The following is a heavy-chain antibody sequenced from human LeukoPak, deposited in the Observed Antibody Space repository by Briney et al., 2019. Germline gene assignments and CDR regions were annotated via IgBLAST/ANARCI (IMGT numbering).Heavy chain of an antibody. CDR3: ARVAKERVGGVYYFDY. V-gene: IGHV3-13*01. Sequence: GGSLRLSCAASGFTFSDYDMHWLRQATGKGLEWVSAIGNAGDTYYTGSVKGRFTISRETAKNSLYLQMNSLRAGDTAVYYCARVAKERVGGVYYFDYWGQGTLVTVSS. CDR2: IGNAGDT. D-gene: IGHD1-1*01. CDR1: GFTFSDYD. J-gene: IGHJ4*02.